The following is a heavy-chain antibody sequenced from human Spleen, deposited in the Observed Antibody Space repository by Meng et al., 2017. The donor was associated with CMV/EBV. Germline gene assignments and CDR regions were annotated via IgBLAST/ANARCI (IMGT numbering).Heavy chain of an antibody. CDR3: AGGPYYYDSSGYSY. V-gene: IGHV3-21*01. Sequence: GESLKISCAASGFTFSSYSMNWVRQAPGKGLEWVSSISSSSSYLYYADSVKGRFTISRDNAKNSLYLQMNSLRAEDTAVYYCAGGPYYYDSSGYSYWGQGTLVTVSS. D-gene: IGHD3-22*01. CDR1: GFTFSSYS. J-gene: IGHJ4*02. CDR2: ISSSSSYL.